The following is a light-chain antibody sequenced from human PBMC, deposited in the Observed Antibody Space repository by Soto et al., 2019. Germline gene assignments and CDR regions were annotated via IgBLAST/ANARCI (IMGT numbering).Light chain of an antibody. V-gene: IGKV3-11*01. CDR1: QSVSSY. J-gene: IGKJ5*01. CDR2: DAS. CDR3: QQYNTWTSIT. Sequence: EIVLTQSPATLSLSPGERATLSCRASQSVSSYLAWYQQKPGQAPRLLIYDASNRATGIPARFGGSGSGTDFTLTISDLEPEDFAVYYCQQYNTWTSITFGQGTRLEIK.